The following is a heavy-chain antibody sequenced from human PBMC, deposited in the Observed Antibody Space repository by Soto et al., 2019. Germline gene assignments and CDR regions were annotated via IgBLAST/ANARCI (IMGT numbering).Heavy chain of an antibody. J-gene: IGHJ6*02. Sequence: SETLSLTCAVSGYSTSSGYYWGWIRQPPGKGLEWIGSIYHSGSTYYNPSLKSRVTISVDTSKNQFSLKLSSVTAADTAVYYCARDPSGYGDYGLYYYGMDVWGQGTTVTVSS. CDR2: IYHSGST. CDR3: ARDPSGYGDYGLYYYGMDV. V-gene: IGHV4-38-2*02. CDR1: GYSTSSGYY. D-gene: IGHD4-17*01.